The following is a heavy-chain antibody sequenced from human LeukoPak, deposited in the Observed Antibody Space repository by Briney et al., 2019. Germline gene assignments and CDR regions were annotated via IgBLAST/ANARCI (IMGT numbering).Heavy chain of an antibody. Sequence: SETLSLTCTVSGGSISSYYWSWIRQPPGKGLEWIGYIYDSGSTKYNPSLKSRLTISVDTSKNQFSLRLSSVTAADTAVYYCVRDVPSGYFDYWGQGTLVTVSS. CDR2: IYDSGST. CDR3: VRDVPSGYFDY. D-gene: IGHD3-22*01. CDR1: GGSISSYY. J-gene: IGHJ4*02. V-gene: IGHV4-59*12.